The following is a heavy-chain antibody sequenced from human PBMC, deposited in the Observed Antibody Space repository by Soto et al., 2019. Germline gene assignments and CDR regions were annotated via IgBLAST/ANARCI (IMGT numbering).Heavy chain of an antibody. CDR1: GFTFSSYW. V-gene: IGHV3-7*03. CDR2: IKQDGSEK. CDR3: ARDLRGSSSWHYYYYYYGMDV. D-gene: IGHD6-13*01. J-gene: IGHJ6*02. Sequence: GGSLRLSCAAPGFTFSSYWMSWVRQAPGKGLEWVANIKQDGSEKYYVDSVKGRFTISRDNAKNSLYLQMNSLRAEDTAVYYCARDLRGSSSWHYYYYYYGMDVWGQGTTVTVSS.